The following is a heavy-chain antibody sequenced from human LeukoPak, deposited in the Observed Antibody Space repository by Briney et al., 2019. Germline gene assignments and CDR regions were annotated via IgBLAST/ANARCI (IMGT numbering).Heavy chain of an antibody. CDR1: GASLSGYY. CDR3: ARNGWGSGSYWFY. D-gene: IGHD3-10*01. V-gene: IGHV4-34*01. Sequence: SETLSLTCEVSGASLSGYYWSWIRQAPGKGLEWIGEISHSGSTNYNPSLKSRVTISAHTSKNQFSLKLSSVIGADTAVYFCARNGWGSGSYWFYWGQGALVTVSA. CDR2: ISHSGST. J-gene: IGHJ4*02.